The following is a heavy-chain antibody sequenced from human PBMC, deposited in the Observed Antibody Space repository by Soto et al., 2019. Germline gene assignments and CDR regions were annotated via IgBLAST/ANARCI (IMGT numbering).Heavy chain of an antibody. Sequence: QVQLQESGPGLVKPSQTLSLTCTVSGGSISSGEYQWSWIRQPSGKGLEWIGYIYYSGAYYYKPSLESRVTTSLDTSKNQFSLKLSSVTAADTAVYYCARGGGRLLGFWGQGILVTVSS. D-gene: IGHD2-15*01. CDR2: IYYSGAY. V-gene: IGHV4-30-4*01. J-gene: IGHJ4*02. CDR3: ARGGGRLLGF. CDR1: GGSISSGEYQ.